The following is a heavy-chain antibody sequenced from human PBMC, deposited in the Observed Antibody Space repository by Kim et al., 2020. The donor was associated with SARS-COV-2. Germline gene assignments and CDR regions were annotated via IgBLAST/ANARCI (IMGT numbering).Heavy chain of an antibody. D-gene: IGHD5-18*01. CDR1: GGTFSSYA. CDR3: AREGTATYYYYYGMDV. V-gene: IGHV1-69*13. Sequence: SVKVSCKASGGTFSSYAISWVRQAPGQGLEWMGGIIPIFGTANYAQKFQGRVTITADESTSTAYMELSSLRSEDTAVYYCAREGTATYYYYYGMDVWGQGTTVTVSS. J-gene: IGHJ6*02. CDR2: IIPIFGTA.